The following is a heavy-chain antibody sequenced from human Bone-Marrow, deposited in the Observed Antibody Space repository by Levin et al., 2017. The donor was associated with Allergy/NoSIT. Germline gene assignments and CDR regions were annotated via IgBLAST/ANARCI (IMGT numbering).Heavy chain of an antibody. CDR1: GGTFSSYA. J-gene: IGHJ4*02. CDR3: ARFRCSGGSCYSGSFDY. Sequence: ASVKVSCKASGGTFSSYAISWVRQAPGQGLEWMGGIIPIFGTANYAQKFQGRVTITADKSTSTAYMELSSLRSEDTAVYYCARFRCSGGSCYSGSFDYWGQGTLVTVSS. V-gene: IGHV1-69*06. D-gene: IGHD2-15*01. CDR2: IIPIFGTA.